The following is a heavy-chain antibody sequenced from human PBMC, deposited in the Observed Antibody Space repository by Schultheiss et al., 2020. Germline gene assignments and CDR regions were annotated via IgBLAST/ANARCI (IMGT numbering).Heavy chain of an antibody. CDR2: IYYSGST. Sequence: SQPLSLTCAVYGGSFSGYYWSWIRQPPGKGLEWIGYIYYSGSTYYNPSLKSRVTIPVDTSKNQFSLKLSSVTAADTAVYYCARDLAVPYYYCGMDVWGKGATV. CDR3: ARDLAVPYYYCGMDV. V-gene: IGHV4-34*09. CDR1: GGSFSGYY. J-gene: IGHJ6*04. D-gene: IGHD4-17*01.